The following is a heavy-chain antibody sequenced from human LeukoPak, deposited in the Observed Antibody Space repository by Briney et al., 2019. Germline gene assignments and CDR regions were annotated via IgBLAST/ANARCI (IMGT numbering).Heavy chain of an antibody. D-gene: IGHD6-6*01. CDR2: IYYSGST. Sequence: PSETLSLTCTVSGGSISSGGYYWSWIRQPPGKGLEWIGYIYYSGSTYYNPSLKSRVTISVDTSKNQFSLKLSSVTAADTAVYYCARVALDSSSDYWYFDLWGRGTLVTVSS. CDR3: ARVALDSSSDYWYFDL. J-gene: IGHJ2*01. CDR1: GGSISSGGYY. V-gene: IGHV4-30-4*08.